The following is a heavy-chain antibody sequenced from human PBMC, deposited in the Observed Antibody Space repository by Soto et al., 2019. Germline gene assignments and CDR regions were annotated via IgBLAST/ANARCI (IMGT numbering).Heavy chain of an antibody. CDR2: IYYLGST. CDR3: ARVRYDGSGSPYPAY. J-gene: IGHJ4*02. Sequence: PSETLSLTCSFSGGSMSEYFWSWIRHSPGKGLEWIGYIYYLGSTDYNPSLKSRVTISVDTSKRQFSLRLTSVTAADTAVSYCARVRYDGSGSPYPAYWGQGTQVTVAS. D-gene: IGHD3-10*01. CDR1: GGSMSEYF. V-gene: IGHV4-59*01.